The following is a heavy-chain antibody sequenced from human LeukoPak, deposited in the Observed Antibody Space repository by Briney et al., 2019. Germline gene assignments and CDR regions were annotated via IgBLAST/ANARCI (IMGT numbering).Heavy chain of an antibody. V-gene: IGHV3-11*01. D-gene: IGHD4-17*01. CDR1: GFTFSDYY. CDR2: ISSSGSTI. Sequence: GGSLRLSCAASGFTFSDYYMSWIRQAPGKGLEWVSYISSSGSTIYYADSVKSRFTISRDNAKNSLYLQMNSLRAKDTAVYYCAREGSTTVTSDLFDYWGQGTLVTVSS. J-gene: IGHJ4*02. CDR3: AREGSTTVTSDLFDY.